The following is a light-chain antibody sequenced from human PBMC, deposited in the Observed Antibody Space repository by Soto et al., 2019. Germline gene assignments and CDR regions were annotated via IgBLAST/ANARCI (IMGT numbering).Light chain of an antibody. CDR3: QQYGSAPRT. CDR2: SAF. CDR1: QSVGSSF. J-gene: IGKJ1*01. V-gene: IGKV3-20*01. Sequence: EIVLMQSPGTLSLSPGERATLSCRASQSVGSSFLAWYQQKPGQPPRLLIYSAFGRATGIPDRFSGSGSGTDFTLTISSLEPEDSAVYYCQQYGSAPRTFGQGTKVDIK.